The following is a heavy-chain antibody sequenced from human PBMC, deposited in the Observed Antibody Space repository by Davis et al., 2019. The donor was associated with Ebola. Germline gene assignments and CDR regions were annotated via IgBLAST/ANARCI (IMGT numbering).Heavy chain of an antibody. D-gene: IGHD3-22*01. CDR2: ITPNTGDT. CDR1: AYTFTSYG. J-gene: IGHJ2*01. Sequence: ASVKVSCKASAYTFTSYGISWVRQAPGRGLEWMGRITPNTGDTNYAQKFQGRVTMTRDTSINTAYMELSGLRSDDTAVYYCARGYYDSTGNRYFDFWGRGTLVTVSS. CDR3: ARGYYDSTGNRYFDF. V-gene: IGHV1-2*06.